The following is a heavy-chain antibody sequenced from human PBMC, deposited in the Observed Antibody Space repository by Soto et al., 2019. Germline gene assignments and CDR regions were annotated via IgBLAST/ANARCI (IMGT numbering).Heavy chain of an antibody. CDR1: GGSISSSSYY. V-gene: IGHV4-39*01. D-gene: IGHD1-26*01. J-gene: IGHJ4*02. Sequence: QLQLQESGPGLVKPSETLSLTCTVSGGSISSSSYYWGWIRQPPGKGLEWIGSIYYSGSTYYNPSLKSRVTISVDTSKNQFSLKLSSVTAADTAVYYCARRSGGSYYYFDYWGQGTLVTVSS. CDR2: IYYSGST. CDR3: ARRSGGSYYYFDY.